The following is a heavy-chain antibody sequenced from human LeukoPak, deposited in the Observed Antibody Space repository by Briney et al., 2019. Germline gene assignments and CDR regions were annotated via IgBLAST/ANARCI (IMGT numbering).Heavy chain of an antibody. CDR2: IYSGGST. Sequence: QSGGSLRLSCAASGFTVSSNYMSWVRQAPGKGLEWVSVIYSGGSTYYADSVKGRFTISRDNSKNTLYLQMNSLRAEDTAVYYCARAPPYYDFWSGYHDAFDIWGQGTMVTVSS. CDR1: GFTVSSNY. D-gene: IGHD3-3*01. J-gene: IGHJ3*02. CDR3: ARAPPYYDFWSGYHDAFDI. V-gene: IGHV3-53*01.